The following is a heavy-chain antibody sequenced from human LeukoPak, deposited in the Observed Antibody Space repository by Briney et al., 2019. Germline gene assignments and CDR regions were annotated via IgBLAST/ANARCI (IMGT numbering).Heavy chain of an antibody. CDR2: MNPNSGNT. Sequence: GSVKVSCKASGYTFTSYDINWVRQATGQGLEWMGWMNPNSGNTGYAQKFQGRVTMTRNTSISTAYMELSSLRSEDTAVYYCARTLKSAGGDFWSGYYYYYGMDVWGQGTTVTVSS. CDR1: GYTFTSYD. V-gene: IGHV1-8*01. J-gene: IGHJ6*02. CDR3: ARTLKSAGGDFWSGYYYYYGMDV. D-gene: IGHD3-3*01.